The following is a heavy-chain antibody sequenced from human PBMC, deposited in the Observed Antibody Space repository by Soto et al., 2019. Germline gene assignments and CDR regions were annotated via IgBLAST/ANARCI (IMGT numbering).Heavy chain of an antibody. Sequence: SGPTLVNPTQTLTLTCTFSGFSLSTSGVCVSWIRQPPGKALEWLALIDWDDDKYYTASLETRLTISKDTSKNQVVLTVTNMDPVDTATYYCARPHTVRGVISMFHGMDDWGQGTTVTASS. D-gene: IGHD3-10*01. CDR3: ARPHTVRGVISMFHGMDD. CDR1: GFSLSTSGVC. CDR2: IDWDDDK. V-gene: IGHV2-70*01. J-gene: IGHJ6*02.